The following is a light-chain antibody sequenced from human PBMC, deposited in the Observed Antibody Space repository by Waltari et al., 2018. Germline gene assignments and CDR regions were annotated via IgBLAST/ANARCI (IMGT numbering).Light chain of an antibody. J-gene: IGLJ2*01. Sequence: QSALTQPASVSGSPGQSITISCPGTSSDVGSYNLVSWYQPHPGKAPKLMIYEGSKRPSGVSNRFSGSKSGNTASLTISGLQAEDEADYYCCSYAGSSLVVFGGGTKLTVL. CDR1: SSDVGSYNL. CDR2: EGS. CDR3: CSYAGSSLVV. V-gene: IGLV2-23*01.